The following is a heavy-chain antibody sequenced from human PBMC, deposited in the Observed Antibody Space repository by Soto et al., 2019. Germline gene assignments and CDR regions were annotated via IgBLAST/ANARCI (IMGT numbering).Heavy chain of an antibody. CDR2: ISGYKGDT. D-gene: IGHD2-15*01. CDR1: GDTFISSG. J-gene: IGHJ3*02. Sequence: VQSGAEVKKPGASVKVSCKASGDTFISSGISWVRQAPGQGLEWMGWISGYKGDTNDAQKFQGRVTLTTDTSTSTSYMELRSLTPGDTAIYYCARIEYCSGGTCYSAFDIWGQGTLVTVSS. V-gene: IGHV1-18*01. CDR3: ARIEYCSGGTCYSAFDI.